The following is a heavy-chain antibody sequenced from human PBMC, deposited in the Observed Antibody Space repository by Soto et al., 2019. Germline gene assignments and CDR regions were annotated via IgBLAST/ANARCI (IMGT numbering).Heavy chain of an antibody. Sequence: QVQLVQSGAELKKPGASVKVSCKASGYTFSNYDMNWVRQATGQGPEWIGWVNPNNGKTGYAQKFQGRVPLTTDISTTTAYMELTSLRSEDTAIYYCAKVSRKGSAIDFDYWGQGTLITVSS. CDR1: GYTFSNYD. D-gene: IGHD3-10*01. CDR3: AKVSRKGSAIDFDY. J-gene: IGHJ4*02. V-gene: IGHV1-8*01. CDR2: VNPNNGKT.